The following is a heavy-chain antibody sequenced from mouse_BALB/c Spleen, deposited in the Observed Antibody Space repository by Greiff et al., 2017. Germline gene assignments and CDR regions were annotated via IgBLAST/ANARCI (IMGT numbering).Heavy chain of an antibody. V-gene: IGHV5-12-2*01. J-gene: IGHJ3*01. CDR3: ARPEYPGWFAY. CDR1: GFTFSSYT. CDR2: ISNGGGST. D-gene: IGHD5-1*01. Sequence: EVKLMESGGGLVQPGGSLKLSCAASGFTFSSYTMSWVRQTPEQRLEWVAYISNGGGSTYYTDTVKGRITIARDNAKNTLYLQMSSLKSEDTAMYYCARPEYPGWFAYWGQGTLVTGSA.